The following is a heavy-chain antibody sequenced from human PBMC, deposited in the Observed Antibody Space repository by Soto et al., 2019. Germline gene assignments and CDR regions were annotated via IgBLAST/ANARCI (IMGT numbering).Heavy chain of an antibody. CDR2: ISYDGSNK. D-gene: IGHD6-19*01. CDR1: GFTFSSYA. V-gene: IGHV3-30-3*01. J-gene: IGHJ4*02. Sequence: LRLSCAASGFTFSSYAMHWVRQAPCKGLEWVAVISYDGSNKYYADSVKGRFTISRDNSKNTLYLQMNSLRAEDTAVYYCARDSSRGQLVLYKQWLAPDYWGQGTLVTVSS. CDR3: ARDSSRGQLVLYKQWLAPDY.